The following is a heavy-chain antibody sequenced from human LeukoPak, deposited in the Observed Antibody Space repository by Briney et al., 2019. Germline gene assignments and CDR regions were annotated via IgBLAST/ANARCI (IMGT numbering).Heavy chain of an antibody. CDR1: GFTFSNHE. D-gene: IGHD2-21*02. Sequence: GGSLRLSCATSGFTFSNHEMNWVRRAPGKGLEWVAYTSRGGSDISYADSVKGRFTISTDNANSSLYLQMNSLRAEDTAVYFCVRARLIRLENFFDYWGQGTLVTVSS. V-gene: IGHV3-48*03. CDR2: TSRGGSDI. J-gene: IGHJ4*02. CDR3: VRARLIRLENFFDY.